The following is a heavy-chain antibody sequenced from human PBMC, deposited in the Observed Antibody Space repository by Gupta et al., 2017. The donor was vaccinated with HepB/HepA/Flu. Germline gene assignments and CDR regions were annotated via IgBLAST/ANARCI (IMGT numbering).Heavy chain of an antibody. D-gene: IGHD3-22*01. J-gene: IGHJ4*02. Sequence: QITLQESGPTLVKPTQTLTLTCPFSGFSISTSGVGVGWIRQPPGKALEWRALIYWDDDKRYSPSLKSRLTITKDTSKNQVVLTMTNMDPVDTATYYCAHIMAYYYDSSGYYPRYYFDYWGQGTLVTVSS. V-gene: IGHV2-5*02. CDR1: GFSISTSGVG. CDR3: AHIMAYYYDSSGYYPRYYFDY. CDR2: IYWDDDK.